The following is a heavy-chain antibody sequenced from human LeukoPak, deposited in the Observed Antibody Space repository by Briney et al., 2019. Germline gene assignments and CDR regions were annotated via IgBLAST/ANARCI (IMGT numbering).Heavy chain of an antibody. V-gene: IGHV3-23*01. CDR3: AKDGNNDFWSGYYYYFDY. D-gene: IGHD3-3*01. J-gene: IGHJ4*02. CDR2: ISGSGGST. Sequence: GGSLRLSCAASGVTFSSYAMNWVRQAPGKGLEWASAISGSGGSTYYADSMKGRFTISRDNSRNTLYLQMNTLRAEDTAVYYCAKDGNNDFWSGYYYYFDYWGQGTLVTVSS. CDR1: GVTFSSYA.